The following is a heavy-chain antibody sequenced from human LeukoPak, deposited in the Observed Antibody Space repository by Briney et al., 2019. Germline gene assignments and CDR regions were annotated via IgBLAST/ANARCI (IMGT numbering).Heavy chain of an antibody. D-gene: IGHD3-10*01. CDR3: ARFARFGYPLYYYYYGMDV. CDR2: IKQDGSEK. J-gene: IGHJ6*02. Sequence: GGSLRLSSAASGFTFSSYWMSWVRQAPGKGLEWVANIKQDGSEKYYVDSVKGRFTISRDNAKNSLYLQMNSLRAEDTAVYYCARFARFGYPLYYYYYGMDVWGQGTMVTVSS. CDR1: GFTFSSYW. V-gene: IGHV3-7*01.